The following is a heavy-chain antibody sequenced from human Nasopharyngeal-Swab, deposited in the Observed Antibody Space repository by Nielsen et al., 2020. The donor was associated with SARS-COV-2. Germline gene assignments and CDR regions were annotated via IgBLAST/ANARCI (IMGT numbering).Heavy chain of an antibody. V-gene: IGHV1-69*13. J-gene: IGHJ4*02. CDR1: GGTFSSYA. D-gene: IGHD3-9*01. CDR2: IIPIFGTA. CDR3: AKGLSDFDWLSAIDY. Sequence: SVKVSCKASGGTFSSYAISWVRQAPGQGLEWMGGIIPIFGTANYAQKFQGRVTITADESTSTAYMELSSLRAEDTAVYYCAKGLSDFDWLSAIDYWGQGTLVTVSS.